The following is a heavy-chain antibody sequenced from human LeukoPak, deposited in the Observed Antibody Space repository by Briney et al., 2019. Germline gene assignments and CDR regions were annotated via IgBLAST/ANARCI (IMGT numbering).Heavy chain of an antibody. J-gene: IGHJ3*02. V-gene: IGHV1-46*01. CDR1: GYTFTSYH. Sequence: ASVKVSCKASGYTFTSYHMHWERQAPGQGLEWMGIINPSGGSATYAQKSQGRVTMTRDTSTSTVYMEVRSLRSEDTAVYYCARCIAVAGSAFDIWGQGTMVTVSS. CDR2: INPSGGSA. CDR3: ARCIAVAGSAFDI. D-gene: IGHD6-19*01.